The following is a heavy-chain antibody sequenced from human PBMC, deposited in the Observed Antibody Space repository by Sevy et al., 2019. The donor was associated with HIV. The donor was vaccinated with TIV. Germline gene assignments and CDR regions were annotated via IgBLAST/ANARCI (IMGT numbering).Heavy chain of an antibody. J-gene: IGHJ3*02. CDR3: ARAGGWGNINHSNQILDI. D-gene: IGHD3-16*01. Sequence: GGSLRLSCAASEFIFTGYWMNWVRQAPGKGLEWVANIDQDGSDKRYVDSVRGRFTISRDNANNFLYLQMSSLRAYDTAVYYCARAGGWGNINHSNQILDIWGHGTKVTVSS. V-gene: IGHV3-7*01. CDR2: IDQDGSDK. CDR1: EFIFTGYW.